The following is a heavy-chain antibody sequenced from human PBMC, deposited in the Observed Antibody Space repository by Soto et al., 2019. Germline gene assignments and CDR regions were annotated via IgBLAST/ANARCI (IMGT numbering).Heavy chain of an antibody. CDR2: IFYSGST. CDR3: ARDGKVSGSAPHWFAP. J-gene: IGHJ5*02. Sequence: SETLSLTCTVSGGSISNYYWSWIRQPPGKGLEWIGCIFYSGSTNYSPSLRSRVTISVDTSKNQFSLELSSVTAADTAVYYCARDGKVSGSAPHWFAPWGQGTLVTVSS. D-gene: IGHD1-26*01. V-gene: IGHV4-59*01. CDR1: GGSISNYY.